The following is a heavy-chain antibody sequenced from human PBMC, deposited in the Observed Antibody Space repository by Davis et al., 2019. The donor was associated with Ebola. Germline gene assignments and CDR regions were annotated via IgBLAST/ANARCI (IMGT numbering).Heavy chain of an antibody. CDR2: IKTDGSST. Sequence: PGGSLRLSCAASGFSFGSYWMHWVRQAPGKGLVWVSRIKTDGSSTGYGDSVQGRFTISRDNAKNTLYLQMNDLRAEDTAVYYCAREGRVFGCDYWGQGALVTVSS. CDR1: GFSFGSYW. D-gene: IGHD3-3*01. J-gene: IGHJ4*02. V-gene: IGHV3-74*01. CDR3: AREGRVFGCDY.